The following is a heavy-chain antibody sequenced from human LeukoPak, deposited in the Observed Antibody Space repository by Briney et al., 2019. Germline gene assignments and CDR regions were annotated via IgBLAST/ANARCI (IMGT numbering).Heavy chain of an antibody. CDR2: ISGGGGST. Sequence: PGGSLRLSCAASAFTFSSYAMSWVRQPPGKGLEWVSAISGGGGSTYYADSVKGRFTVSRDNSKNTLYLQMNSLRAEDTAVYYCAKDGRGSWPLDFDYWGQGTLVTVSS. CDR1: AFTFSSYA. J-gene: IGHJ4*02. V-gene: IGHV3-23*01. D-gene: IGHD2-15*01. CDR3: AKDGRGSWPLDFDY.